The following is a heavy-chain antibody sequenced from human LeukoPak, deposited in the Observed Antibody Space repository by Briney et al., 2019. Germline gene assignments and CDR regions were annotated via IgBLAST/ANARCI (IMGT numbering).Heavy chain of an antibody. CDR2: INPSDGST. J-gene: IGHJ3*02. CDR3: SRKYCSGGSCPGDAFDI. D-gene: IGHD2-15*01. CDR1: GYTFTSYD. V-gene: IGHV1-46*01. Sequence: ASVKVSCKASGYTFTSYDINWVRQATGQGLEWMGIINPSDGSTYYPQKFRGRVTMTRDRSTSTVYMELSSLRSEDTAVYYCSRKYCSGGSCPGDAFDIWGQGTMPTVSS.